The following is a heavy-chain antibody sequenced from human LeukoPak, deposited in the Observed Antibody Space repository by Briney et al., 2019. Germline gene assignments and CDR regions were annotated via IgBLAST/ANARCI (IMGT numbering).Heavy chain of an antibody. CDR2: IIPIFGTA. CDR3: ARELNCGGDCWASNHDAFDI. CDR1: GGTFSSYA. V-gene: IGHV1-69*13. Sequence: GASVKVSCKASGGTFSSYAISWVRQAPGQGLEWMGGIIPIFGTANYAQKFQGRVTITADESTSTAYMELSSLRSEDTAVYYCARELNCGGDCWASNHDAFDIWGQGTMVTVSS. J-gene: IGHJ3*02. D-gene: IGHD2-21*02.